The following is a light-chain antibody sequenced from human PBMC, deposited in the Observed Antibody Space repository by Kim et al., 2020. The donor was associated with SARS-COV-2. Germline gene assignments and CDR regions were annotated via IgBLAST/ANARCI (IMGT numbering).Light chain of an antibody. J-gene: IGLJ3*02. CDR3: TSCTTSNTWV. CDR2: EVS. V-gene: IGLV2-14*01. CDR1: SSDVGHCKY. Sequence: GQSITTSCTGPSSDVGHCKYVSWYQQHPGKAPKLIICEVSELPSGVSNRFSGSKSDNTASLTISGLQAEDEADYYCTSCTTSNTWVFGGGTQLTVL.